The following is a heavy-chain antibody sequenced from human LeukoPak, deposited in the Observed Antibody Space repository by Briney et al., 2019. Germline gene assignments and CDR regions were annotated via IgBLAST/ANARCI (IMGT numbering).Heavy chain of an antibody. CDR3: ARHEGWLQYDAFDI. J-gene: IGHJ3*02. V-gene: IGHV4-61*02. CDR1: GGSISSGSYY. D-gene: IGHD5-24*01. CDR2: IYTSGST. Sequence: SETLSLTCTVSGGSISSGSYYWSWIRQPAGKGLEWIGRIYTSGSTNYNPSHKSRVTISVDTSKNQFSLKLSSVTAADTAVYYCARHEGWLQYDAFDIWGQGTLVTVSS.